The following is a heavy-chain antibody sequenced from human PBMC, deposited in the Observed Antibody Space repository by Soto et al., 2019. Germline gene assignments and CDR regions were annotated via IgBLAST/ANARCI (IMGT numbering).Heavy chain of an antibody. CDR2: IYYSGST. CDR1: GGSISSYY. D-gene: IGHD3-3*01. V-gene: IGHV4-59*08. J-gene: IGHJ5*02. Sequence: SETLSLTCTVSGGSISSYYWSWIRQPPGKGLEWIGYIYYSGSTNYNPSLKSRVTITIDTSKNQFSLKLSSVTAADTAVYYCARLSRTFYDGWFDPWGQGTLVTVSS. CDR3: ARLSRTFYDGWFDP.